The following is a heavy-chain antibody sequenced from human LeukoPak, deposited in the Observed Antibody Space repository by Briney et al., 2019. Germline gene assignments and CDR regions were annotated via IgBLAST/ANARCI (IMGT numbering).Heavy chain of an antibody. Sequence: GASVKVSCKASGYTFTSYGISWVRQAPGQGLEWMGWISAYNGNTNYAQKLQGRVTMTTDTSTNTAYMELRSLRSDDTAVYYCASSYSSGWDWFDPWGQGTLVTVSS. J-gene: IGHJ5*02. CDR2: ISAYNGNT. CDR1: GYTFTSYG. CDR3: ASSYSSGWDWFDP. D-gene: IGHD6-19*01. V-gene: IGHV1-18*01.